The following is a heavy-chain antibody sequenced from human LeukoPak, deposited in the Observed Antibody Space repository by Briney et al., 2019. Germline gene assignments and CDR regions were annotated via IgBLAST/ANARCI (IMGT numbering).Heavy chain of an antibody. CDR3: ARSGAVVVTAKSYYYYYMDV. Sequence: SVKVSCKASGGTFSSYAISWVRQAPGQGLEWMGGIIPIFGTANYAQKFQGRVTITTDESTSTAYMELSSLRSEDTAVYYCARSGAVVVTAKSYYYYYMDVWGKGTTVTVSS. V-gene: IGHV1-69*05. CDR1: GGTFSSYA. J-gene: IGHJ6*03. D-gene: IGHD2-21*02. CDR2: IIPIFGTA.